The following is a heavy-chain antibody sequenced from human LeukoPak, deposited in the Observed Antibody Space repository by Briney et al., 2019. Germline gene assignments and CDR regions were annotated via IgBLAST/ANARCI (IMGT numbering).Heavy chain of an antibody. CDR1: GNYW. V-gene: IGHV3-74*01. D-gene: IGHD2-2*01. CDR2: INGDGSWT. CDR3: VSFYETY. J-gene: IGHJ4*02. Sequence: GGSLRLSCAASGNYWMHWVRQAPGKGLVWVSHINGDGSWTTYADSVKGRFTISKDNAKNTVYLQTNNLRAEDTAVYYCVSFYETYWGRGTLVTVSS.